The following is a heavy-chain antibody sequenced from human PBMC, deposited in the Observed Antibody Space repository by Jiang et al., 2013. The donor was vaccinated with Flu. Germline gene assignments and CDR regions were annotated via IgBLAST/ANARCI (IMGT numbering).Heavy chain of an antibody. J-gene: IGHJ6*02. D-gene: IGHD3-9*01. CDR2: IYPGDSDT. CDR3: ARIRYFDWLFPNGMDV. Sequence: WMGIIYPGDSDTRYSPSFQGQVTISADKSISTAYLQWSSLKASDTAMYYCARIRYFDWLFPNGMDVWGQGTTVTVSS. V-gene: IGHV5-51*01.